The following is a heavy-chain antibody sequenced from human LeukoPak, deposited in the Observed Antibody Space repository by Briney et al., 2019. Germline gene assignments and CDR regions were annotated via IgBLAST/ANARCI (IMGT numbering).Heavy chain of an antibody. V-gene: IGHV3-23*01. Sequence: PGGSLRLSCAASGFTFSSYAMNWVRQAPGKGLEWVSAISGSGGSTYYADSVKGRFTISRDNSKSTLYLQMNSLRAEDTAVYYCAKDVGVQLWLYFDYWGQGTLVTVSS. CDR2: ISGSGGST. D-gene: IGHD5-18*01. J-gene: IGHJ4*02. CDR1: GFTFSSYA. CDR3: AKDVGVQLWLYFDY.